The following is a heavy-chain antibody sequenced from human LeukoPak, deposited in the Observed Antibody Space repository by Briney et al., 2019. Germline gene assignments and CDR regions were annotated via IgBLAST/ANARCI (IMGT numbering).Heavy chain of an antibody. CDR3: ARDKSWNYLGY. Sequence: GGSLRLSCVASGFTVRNNYISWVRQAPGKGLEWVSVIYTGGTTYYADSVKGRFTISRDTSKNTLYLQMNSLRAEDTAVYYCARDKSWNYLGYWGQGTLVTVSS. J-gene: IGHJ4*02. CDR2: IYTGGTT. V-gene: IGHV3-53*01. CDR1: GFTVRNNY. D-gene: IGHD1-7*01.